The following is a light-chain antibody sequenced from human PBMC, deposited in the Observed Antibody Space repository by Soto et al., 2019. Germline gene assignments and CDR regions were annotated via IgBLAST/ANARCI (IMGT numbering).Light chain of an antibody. V-gene: IGKV3-20*01. CDR2: GAS. J-gene: IGKJ1*01. CDR3: QQYGSSPRT. CDR1: QSVGSSY. Sequence: EIVLTQSPGTLSLSPGERATLSCRASQSVGSSYLAWYQQKPGQAPRLLIYGASSRATGIPDRFGGSGSGTDFTLTISRLEPEDFAVYYCQQYGSSPRTFGQGTTVEIK.